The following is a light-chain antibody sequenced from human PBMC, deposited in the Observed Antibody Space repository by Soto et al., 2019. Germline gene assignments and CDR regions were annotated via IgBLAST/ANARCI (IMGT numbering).Light chain of an antibody. Sequence: QSALTQPASVSGSPGQSITISCTGTSSDVGGYNYVSWYQQHPGKAPKLIIYEVSTRPSGVSNRFSGSKSGNTASLTISGLQAEDEADYYCCSYAGTRVLFGGGTKLTVL. CDR2: EVS. V-gene: IGLV2-14*01. CDR1: SSDVGGYNY. CDR3: CSYAGTRVL. J-gene: IGLJ2*01.